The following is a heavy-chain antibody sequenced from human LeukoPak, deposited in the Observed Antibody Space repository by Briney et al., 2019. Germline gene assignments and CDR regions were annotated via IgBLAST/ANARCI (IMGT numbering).Heavy chain of an antibody. CDR2: ISVGGSDE. V-gene: IGHV3-48*03. CDR3: ARDVGFNNGWPA. CDR1: GFSFKTYE. D-gene: IGHD6-19*01. J-gene: IGHJ5*02. Sequence: GGSLRLSCVASGFSFKTYEMNWVRQAPGKGLEWISYISVGGSDEDYADSVKGRFSISRDNAKISLFLQMNSLRVEATAVYYLARDVGFNNGWPAWGQGTLVTVSS.